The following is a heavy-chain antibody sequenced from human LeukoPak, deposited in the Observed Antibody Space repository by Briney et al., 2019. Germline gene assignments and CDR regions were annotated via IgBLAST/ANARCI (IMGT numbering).Heavy chain of an antibody. J-gene: IGHJ5*02. V-gene: IGHV3-21*01. Sequence: KPGGSLRLSCAASGFTLSSSAMNWVRQAPGKGLEWVSSINNVGSHIYYAGSVKGRFTISRDNTKNSLYLQMNSLRAEDTAVYYCAKETWIEGYDSNWFDPWGQGTLVTVSS. CDR2: INNVGSHI. CDR3: AKETWIEGYDSNWFDP. D-gene: IGHD5-12*01. CDR1: GFTLSSSA.